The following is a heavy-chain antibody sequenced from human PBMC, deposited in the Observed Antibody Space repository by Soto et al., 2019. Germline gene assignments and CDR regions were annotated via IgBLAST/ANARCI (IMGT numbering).Heavy chain of an antibody. J-gene: IGHJ4*02. Sequence: GWSLRLSCASSVFTFSDYYMSWIRQAPGKGLEWVSYISSSSSYTNYADSVKGRFTISRDNAKNSLYLQMNSLRAEDTAVYYCARSSTDYGDYLSYYFDYWGQGTLVTVSS. CDR1: VFTFSDYY. CDR3: ARSSTDYGDYLSYYFDY. D-gene: IGHD4-17*01. CDR2: ISSSSSYT. V-gene: IGHV3-11*06.